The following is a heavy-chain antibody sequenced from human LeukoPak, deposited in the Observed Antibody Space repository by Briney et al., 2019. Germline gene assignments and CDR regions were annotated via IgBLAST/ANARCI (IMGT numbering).Heavy chain of an antibody. J-gene: IGHJ4*02. CDR2: IRYDGSNK. V-gene: IGHV3-30*02. CDR1: GFTFSSYG. Sequence: GSLRLSCAASGFTFSSYGMHWVRQAPGKGLEWVAFIRYDGSNKYYADSVKGRFTISRDNSKNTLYLQMNSLRAEDTAVYYCARGNQYDFWSGYYFDYWGQGTLVTVSS. CDR3: ARGNQYDFWSGYYFDY. D-gene: IGHD3-3*01.